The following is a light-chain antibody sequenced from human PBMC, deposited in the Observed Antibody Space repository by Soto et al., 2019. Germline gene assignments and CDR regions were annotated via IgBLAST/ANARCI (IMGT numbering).Light chain of an antibody. CDR1: QSVTSH. CDR3: QQRYNWPPIT. CDR2: DAS. Sequence: EIVLTQSPATLSLSPGEGATLSCRASQSVTSHLAWYQQKPGQAPRLLIYDASNRATGIPARFSGSGSGTDFTLTISSLEPEDFAVYYCQQRYNWPPITFGQGTRLEIK. J-gene: IGKJ5*01. V-gene: IGKV3-11*01.